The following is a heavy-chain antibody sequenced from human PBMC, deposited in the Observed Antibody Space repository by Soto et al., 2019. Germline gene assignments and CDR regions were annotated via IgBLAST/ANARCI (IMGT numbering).Heavy chain of an antibody. CDR1: GFTFSTYA. J-gene: IGHJ5*02. D-gene: IGHD4-17*01. Sequence: EVQLLESGGGLVQPGGSLRLSCAASGFTFSTYAMSWVRQAPGKGLEWVSTISSSGGSTDYADSVKGRFTISVDNSKKGLYMQMNKLSADVTAVYYCAHSDGGNSAHTYPTDPRGQGTLVTVSS. CDR2: ISSSGGST. CDR3: AHSDGGNSAHTYPTDP. V-gene: IGHV3-23*01.